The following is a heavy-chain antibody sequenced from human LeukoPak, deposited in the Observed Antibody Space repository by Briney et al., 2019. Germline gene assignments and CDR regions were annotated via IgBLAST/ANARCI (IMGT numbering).Heavy chain of an antibody. V-gene: IGHV4-38-2*02. CDR2: IYHSGST. CDR3: ARDHSEADFDY. Sequence: SETLSLTCTVSGYSISSGYYWGWIRQPPEKGLEWIGSIYHSGSTYYNPSLKSRVTISVDTSKNQFSLRLNSVTPEDTAVYYCARDHSEADFDYWGQGTLVTVSS. J-gene: IGHJ4*02. CDR1: GYSISSGYY. D-gene: IGHD5-18*01.